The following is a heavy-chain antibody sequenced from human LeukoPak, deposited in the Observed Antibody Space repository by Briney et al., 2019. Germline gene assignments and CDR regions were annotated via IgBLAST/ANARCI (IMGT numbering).Heavy chain of an antibody. Sequence: PSETLSLTCAVYGGSFSGYYWSWIRQPPGKGLEWIGEINHSGSTNYNPSLKSRVTISVDTSKNQFSLKLSSVTAADTAVYYCARKRSGGWYPHYYYGMGVWGQGTTVTVSS. CDR1: GGSFSGYY. CDR2: INHSGST. V-gene: IGHV4-34*01. CDR3: ARKRSGGWYPHYYYGMGV. D-gene: IGHD6-19*01. J-gene: IGHJ6*02.